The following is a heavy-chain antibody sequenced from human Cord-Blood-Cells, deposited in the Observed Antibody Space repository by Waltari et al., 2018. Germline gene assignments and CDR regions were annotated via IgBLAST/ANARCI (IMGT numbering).Heavy chain of an antibody. J-gene: IGHJ5*01. V-gene: IGHV1-69*01. CDR2: IIPIFGTA. CDR3: ARVFISKVREAAACIGGPNWFRP. CDR1: GGTFSSYA. Sequence: VQLVQSGAEVKKPGSSVKVSCKASGGTFSSYAISWVRQAPGQGLEWMGGIIPIFGTANYAQKFQGRVTITADESTSTAYMELSSLRSEDTAVYYCARVFISKVREAAACIGGPNWFRPWGPGTLVTVSS. D-gene: IGHD1-26*01.